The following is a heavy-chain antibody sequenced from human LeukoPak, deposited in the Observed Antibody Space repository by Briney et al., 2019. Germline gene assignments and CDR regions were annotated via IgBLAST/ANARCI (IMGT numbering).Heavy chain of an antibody. CDR3: ARRAGAYSHPYDY. V-gene: IGHV3-53*01. CDR2: IYSDNT. D-gene: IGHD4/OR15-4a*01. Sequence: GGSLRLSCTVSGFTVSSNSMSWVRQAPGKGLEWVSFIYSDNTHHSDSVKGRFTISRDNSKNTLYLQMNSLRAEDTAVYYCARRAGAYSHPYDYWGQGALVTVSS. J-gene: IGHJ4*02. CDR1: GFTVSSNS.